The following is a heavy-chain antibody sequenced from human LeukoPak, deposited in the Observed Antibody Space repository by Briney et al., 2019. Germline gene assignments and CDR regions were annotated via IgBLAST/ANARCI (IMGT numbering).Heavy chain of an antibody. Sequence: GGSLRLSCAASAFTFGRYAMSWVRQAPGKGLEWVSSISSSSSYIYYADSVKGRFTISRDNAKNSLFLQMNSLRAEDTAVYYCARAFDTSWDYYYMDVWGKGTTVTVSS. CDR3: ARAFDTSWDYYYMDV. V-gene: IGHV3-21*01. D-gene: IGHD2-2*01. CDR2: ISSSSSYI. CDR1: AFTFGRYA. J-gene: IGHJ6*03.